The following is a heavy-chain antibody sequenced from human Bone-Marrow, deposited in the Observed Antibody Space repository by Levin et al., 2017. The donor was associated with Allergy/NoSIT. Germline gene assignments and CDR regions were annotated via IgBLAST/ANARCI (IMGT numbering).Heavy chain of an antibody. J-gene: IGHJ6*02. D-gene: IGHD4-11*01. CDR3: ARDRVSKLPYYYYGMDG. CDR1: GFTFSSYG. Sequence: GGSLRLSCAASGFTFSSYGMHWVRQAPGKGLEWVAVIWYDGSNKYYADSVKGRFTISRDNSKNTLYLQMNSPRAEDTAVYYCARDRVSKLPYYYYGMDGWGQGTTVTVSS. CDR2: IWYDGSNK. V-gene: IGHV3-33*01.